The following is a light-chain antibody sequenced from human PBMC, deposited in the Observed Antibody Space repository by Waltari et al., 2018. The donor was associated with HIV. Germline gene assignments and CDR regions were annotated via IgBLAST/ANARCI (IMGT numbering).Light chain of an antibody. CDR3: QQFNSYPLT. Sequence: AIQLTQSPSSLSASVGDTFLLTCRTRQGISDALAWYRQKPGKTPELLIYDVSTLQSGVPSKFSGSGSGTEFTLTINSLQPEDSATYYCQQFNSYPLTFGQGTRLEIK. CDR1: QGISDA. CDR2: DVS. J-gene: IGKJ5*01. V-gene: IGKV1-13*02.